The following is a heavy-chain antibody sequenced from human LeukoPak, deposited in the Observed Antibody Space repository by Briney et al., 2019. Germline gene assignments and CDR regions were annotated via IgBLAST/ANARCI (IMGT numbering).Heavy chain of an antibody. CDR1: GFTFSSYA. CDR2: ITNGGGT. J-gene: IGHJ4*02. CDR3: VKDWKEQSCGADCLVY. D-gene: IGHD2-21*01. V-gene: IGHV3-23*01. Sequence: GGSLRLSCTASGFTFSSYAMTWVRQAPGKALEWVSSITNGGGTHYADSVKGRFPISRDNSKNTLFLQMDSLRFEDTAVYYCVKDWKEQSCGADCLVYWGLGTLVTVSS.